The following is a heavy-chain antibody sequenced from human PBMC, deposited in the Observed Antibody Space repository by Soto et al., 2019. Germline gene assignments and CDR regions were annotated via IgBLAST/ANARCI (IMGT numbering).Heavy chain of an antibody. J-gene: IGHJ4*02. Sequence: SVKGRFTISRDNSKNILYLQMNSLRAEDTAVYYCARGLDSAKVGYWGQGTLVSCSS. V-gene: IGHV3-53*01. D-gene: IGHD5-18*01. CDR3: ARGLDSAKVGY.